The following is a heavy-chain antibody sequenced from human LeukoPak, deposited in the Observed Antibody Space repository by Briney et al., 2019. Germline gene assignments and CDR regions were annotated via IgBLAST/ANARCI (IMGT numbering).Heavy chain of an antibody. CDR1: GFTFSNYA. D-gene: IGHD3-9*01. V-gene: IGHV3-21*01. CDR2: ITAGGSFK. CDR3: ARNYDVLTGHPYYFDH. Sequence: GGSLRLSCAASGFTFSNYAMNWVRQAPGKGLDWVSSITAGGSFKYYADSVEGRFTISRDNAKNSLYLQMSSLTPEDTAVYYCARNYDVLTGHPYYFDHWGQGILVTVSS. J-gene: IGHJ4*02.